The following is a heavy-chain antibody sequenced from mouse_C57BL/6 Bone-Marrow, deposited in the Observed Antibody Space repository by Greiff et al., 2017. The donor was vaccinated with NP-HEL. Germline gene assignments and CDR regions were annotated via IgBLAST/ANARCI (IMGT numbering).Heavy chain of an antibody. V-gene: IGHV5-4*01. D-gene: IGHD1-1*01. CDR3: ARVTRTWFAY. J-gene: IGHJ3*01. CDR1: GFTFSSYA. CDR2: ISDGGSYT. Sequence: EVQLVESGGGLVKPGGSLKLSCAASGFTFSSYAMSWVRQTPEKRLEWVATISDGGSYTYYPDNVKGRFTISRDNAKNNLYLQMSHLKSEDTAMYYCARVTRTWFAYWGQGTLVTVSA.